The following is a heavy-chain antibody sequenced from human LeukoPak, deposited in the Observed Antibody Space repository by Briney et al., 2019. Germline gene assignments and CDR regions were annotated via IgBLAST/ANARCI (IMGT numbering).Heavy chain of an antibody. Sequence: SETLSLTCTVSGGSISSYYWSWIRQPPGKGLEWIGEINHSGSTNYNPSLKSRVTISVDTSKNQFSLKLSSVTAADTAVYYCAREFSVLRYFDWLRNNWFDPWGQGTLVTVSS. CDR3: AREFSVLRYFDWLRNNWFDP. D-gene: IGHD3-9*01. V-gene: IGHV4-34*01. CDR1: GGSISSYY. CDR2: INHSGST. J-gene: IGHJ5*02.